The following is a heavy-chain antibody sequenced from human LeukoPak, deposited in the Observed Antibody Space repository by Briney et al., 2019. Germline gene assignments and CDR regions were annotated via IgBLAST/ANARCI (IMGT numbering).Heavy chain of an antibody. CDR1: RFTFSSYA. Sequence: PGGSLRLSCAASRFTFSSYAMSWVRQAPGKGLEWISSIGGSGGSTYYADSVRGRFTISRDNSKNTLYLQMNSLKAEDTALYYCAKDWEYYDSSSYKSFAEYFQHWGQGTLVTVSS. CDR3: AKDWEYYDSSSYKSFAEYFQH. CDR2: IGGSGGST. D-gene: IGHD3-22*01. J-gene: IGHJ1*01. V-gene: IGHV3-23*01.